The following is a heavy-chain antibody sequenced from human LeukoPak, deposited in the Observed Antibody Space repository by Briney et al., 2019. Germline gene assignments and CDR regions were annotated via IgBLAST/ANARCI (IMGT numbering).Heavy chain of an antibody. CDR1: GFTFSSYA. D-gene: IGHD3-10*01. V-gene: IGHV3-23*01. CDR3: AKDRSRYGSGSYYNRIH. CDR2: ISGSGGST. J-gene: IGHJ4*02. Sequence: PGGSLRLSCAASGFTFSSYAMSWVRQAPGKGLEWVSAISGSGGSTYYADSVKGRFTVSRDNSKNTLYLQMNSLRAEDTAVYYCAKDRSRYGSGSYYNRIHWGQGTLVTVSS.